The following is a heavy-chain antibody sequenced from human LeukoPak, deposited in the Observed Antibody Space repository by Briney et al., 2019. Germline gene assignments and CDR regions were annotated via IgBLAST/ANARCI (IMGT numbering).Heavy chain of an antibody. J-gene: IGHJ4*02. V-gene: IGHV4-59*12. CDR3: ARVPYDYGFDY. CDR2: VYYSGSA. CDR1: GDSIRSYY. Sequence: PSETLSLTCTVSGDSIRSYYWSWIRQPPGKGLEWIAYVYYSGSANYNPSLESRVIVSVDTSKNQFSLKLSSVTAADTAVYYCARVPYDYGFDYWGQGTLVTVSS. D-gene: IGHD4-17*01.